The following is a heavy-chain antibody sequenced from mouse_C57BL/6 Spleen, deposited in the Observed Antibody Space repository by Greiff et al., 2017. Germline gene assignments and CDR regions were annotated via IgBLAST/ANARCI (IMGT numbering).Heavy chain of an antibody. D-gene: IGHD2-2*01. J-gene: IGHJ4*01. CDR3: ARSVGYGYDVGAMDY. V-gene: IGHV1-76*01. Sequence: QVHVKQSGAELVRPGASVKLSCKASGYTFTDYYINWVKQRPGQGLEWIARIYPGSGNTYYNEKFKGKATLTAEKSSSTAYMQLSSLTSEDSAVYFCARSVGYGYDVGAMDYWGQGTSVTVSS. CDR1: GYTFTDYY. CDR2: IYPGSGNT.